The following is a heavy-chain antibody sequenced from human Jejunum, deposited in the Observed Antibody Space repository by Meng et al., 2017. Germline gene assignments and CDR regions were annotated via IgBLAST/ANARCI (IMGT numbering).Heavy chain of an antibody. V-gene: IGHV1-2*02. CDR2: INPTDDST. CDR3: ARDKSGDGTASFDY. Sequence: QVQLGQSGAEVKEPGASVKVSCKGSGYTFSDYHVQWVRQVPGQGLEWMGWINPTDDSTNYAQKFQGRVTVTRDTNTAFMELNRLTSDDSALYYCARDKSGDGTASFDYWGQGTLVTVSS. CDR1: GYTFSDYH. D-gene: IGHD1-1*01. J-gene: IGHJ4*02.